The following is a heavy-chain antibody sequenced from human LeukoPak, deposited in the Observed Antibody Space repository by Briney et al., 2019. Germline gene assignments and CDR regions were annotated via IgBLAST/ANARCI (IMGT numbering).Heavy chain of an antibody. CDR1: GGTFSSYA. CDR2: IIPIFATA. D-gene: IGHD3-22*01. J-gene: IGHJ4*02. CDR3: TNYYDSSGYYYGFDY. V-gene: IGHV1-69*13. Sequence: SVKVSCKASGGTFSSYAISWVRQAPGQGLEWMGGIIPIFATANYAQKFQGRVTITADESTSTAYMELSSLRSEDTAVYYCTNYYDSSGYYYGFDYWGQGTLVTVSS.